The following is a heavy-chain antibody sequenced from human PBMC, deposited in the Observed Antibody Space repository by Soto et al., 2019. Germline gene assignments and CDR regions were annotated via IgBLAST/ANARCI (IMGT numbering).Heavy chain of an antibody. V-gene: IGHV3-30-3*01. CDR1: GFTFSSYA. CDR3: ARDRVDTAMVTMHY. J-gene: IGHJ4*02. Sequence: GGSLRLSCAASGFTFSSYAMHWVRQAPGKGLEWVAVISYDGSNKYYADSVKGRFTISRDNSKNTLYLQMNSLRAEDTAVYYCARDRVDTAMVTMHYWGQGTLVTVSS. CDR2: ISYDGSNK. D-gene: IGHD5-18*01.